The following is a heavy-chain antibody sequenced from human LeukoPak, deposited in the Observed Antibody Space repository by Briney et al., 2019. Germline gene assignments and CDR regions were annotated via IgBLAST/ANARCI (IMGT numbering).Heavy chain of an antibody. CDR2: INPNSGGS. CDR3: ATRPAYSSSFDY. J-gene: IGHJ4*02. CDR1: GYTFTAYY. Sequence: ASVTVSRKTSGYTFTAYYIHWLRQAPGQRPEWMAWINPNSGGSYFAHKFQGRITLTRDTSISTAYMELNRLISDDTAVYYCATRPAYSSSFDYWGQGSLVTVS. D-gene: IGHD6-6*01. V-gene: IGHV1-2*02.